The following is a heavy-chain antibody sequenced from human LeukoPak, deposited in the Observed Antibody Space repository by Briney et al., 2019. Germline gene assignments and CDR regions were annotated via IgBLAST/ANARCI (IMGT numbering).Heavy chain of an antibody. CDR3: ARQTRLLWFGELLSRDAFDI. J-gene: IGHJ3*02. D-gene: IGHD3-10*01. V-gene: IGHV1-18*01. CDR2: ISDYNGNT. CDR1: GYTFTSYG. Sequence: ASVKVSCKASGYTFTSYGISWVRQAPGQGLEWMGWISDYNGNTNYAQRLQGRVTMTTDTSTSTAYMELRSLRSDDTAVYYCARQTRLLWFGELLSRDAFDIWGQGTMVTVSS.